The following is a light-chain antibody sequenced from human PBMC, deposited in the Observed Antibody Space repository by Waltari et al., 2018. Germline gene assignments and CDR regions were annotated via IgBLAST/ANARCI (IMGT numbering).Light chain of an antibody. CDR3: ATWDDSLNGQVI. CDR2: TNN. Sequence: QSVLTQPPLASGTPGQSVTISCSRSSSNIGNNYVDWYQQLPGKAPKLLIYTNNQRPSGVPDRFSGSKSGTSASLAISGLRSEDEADYYCATWDDSLNGQVIFGGGTKLTVL. V-gene: IGLV1-47*01. J-gene: IGLJ2*01. CDR1: SSNIGNNY.